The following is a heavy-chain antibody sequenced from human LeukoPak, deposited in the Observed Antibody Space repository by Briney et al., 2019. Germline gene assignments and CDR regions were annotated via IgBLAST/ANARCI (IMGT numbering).Heavy chain of an antibody. V-gene: IGHV3-66*02. CDR1: GFTASSSY. CDR3: ARVGIASAGLYYFDY. CDR2: IYSDGSP. D-gene: IGHD6-13*01. Sequence: PGGSLRLSCAASGFTASSSYMSWVRQAPGKGLEWVSVIYSDGSPYYSDSVKGRFTISRDNSKSTLYFHMNSLRGEDTGVYYCARVGIASAGLYYFDYWGQGTLVTVSS. J-gene: IGHJ4*02.